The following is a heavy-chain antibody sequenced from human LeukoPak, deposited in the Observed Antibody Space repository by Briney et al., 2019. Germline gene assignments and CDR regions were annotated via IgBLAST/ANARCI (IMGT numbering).Heavy chain of an antibody. CDR1: GGSFSGYY. D-gene: IGHD3-22*01. Sequence: SETLSLTCAVYGGSFSGYYWSWIRQPPGKGLEWIGEINHSGSTNYNPSLKCRVTISVDTSKNQFSLKLSSVTAADTAMYYCASEYYYDSSGYSRHAFDIWGQGTMVTVSS. CDR2: INHSGST. CDR3: ASEYYYDSSGYSRHAFDI. V-gene: IGHV4-34*01. J-gene: IGHJ3*02.